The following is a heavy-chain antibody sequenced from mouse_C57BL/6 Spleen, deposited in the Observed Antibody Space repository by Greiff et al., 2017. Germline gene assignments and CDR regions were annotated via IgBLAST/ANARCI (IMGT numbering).Heavy chain of an antibody. Sequence: QVQLQQSGPELVKPGASVKLSCKASGYTFTSYDINWVKQRPGQGLAWIGWIYPRDGSTKYNEKFKGKATLTVDTSSSTAYMELHSLTSEDSAVYFCARDHSSGYVWFAYWGQGTLVTVSA. CDR2: IYPRDGST. CDR1: GYTFTSYD. CDR3: ARDHSSGYVWFAY. J-gene: IGHJ3*01. V-gene: IGHV1-85*01. D-gene: IGHD3-2*02.